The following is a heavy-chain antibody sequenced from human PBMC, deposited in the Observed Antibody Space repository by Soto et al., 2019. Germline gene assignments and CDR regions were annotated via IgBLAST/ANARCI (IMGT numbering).Heavy chain of an antibody. Sequence: GASVKVSCKASGYTFTSYGISWVRQAPGQGLEWMGWISAYNGNTNYAQKLQGRVTMTTDTSTSTAYMELRSLRSDDTAAYYCAREGRIVGATTFDYWGQGTLVTVPS. V-gene: IGHV1-18*01. CDR3: AREGRIVGATTFDY. CDR2: ISAYNGNT. J-gene: IGHJ4*02. CDR1: GYTFTSYG. D-gene: IGHD1-26*01.